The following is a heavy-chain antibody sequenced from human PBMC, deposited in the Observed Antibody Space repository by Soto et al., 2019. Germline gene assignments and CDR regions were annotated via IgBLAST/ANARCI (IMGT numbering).Heavy chain of an antibody. V-gene: IGHV4-34*01. CDR2: INDSGST. D-gene: IGHD3-16*01. J-gene: IGHJ4*02. Sequence: SETLSLTCAVSGGSFRGYFWSWIRKSPDKGLEWIGEINDSGSTYYNPSFKSRLTISVDTSKSQISLTLTSVTAADSAVYYCQGGDFWGQGTRVTVS. CDR3: QGGDF. CDR1: GGSFRGYF.